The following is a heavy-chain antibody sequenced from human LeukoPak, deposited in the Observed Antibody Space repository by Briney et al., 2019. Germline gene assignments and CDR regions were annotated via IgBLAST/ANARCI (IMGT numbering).Heavy chain of an antibody. V-gene: IGHV3-21*01. CDR2: ISTSSSYI. J-gene: IGHJ6*03. D-gene: IGHD5-18*01. CDR1: GFTFSSYS. Sequence: GGSLRLSCAASGFTFSSYSMNWVRQAPGKGLEWVSFISTSSSYIYYADSVKGRFTIFRDNAKNSLYLQMNSLRAEDTAVYYCARDQWLQSNHYMDVWGKGTTVTISS. CDR3: ARDQWLQSNHYMDV.